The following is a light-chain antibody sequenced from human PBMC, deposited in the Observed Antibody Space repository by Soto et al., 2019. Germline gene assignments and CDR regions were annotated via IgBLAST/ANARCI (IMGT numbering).Light chain of an antibody. Sequence: EIVLTQSPGTLSLSPGERATLSCRASQSVSSSYLAWYQQKPGQAPRLLIYGTSSRATGIPDRFSGSGSGADFNLTISIREPNDCTVYYCQQYDRSPCIFGKGTKLEIK. V-gene: IGKV3-20*01. CDR1: QSVSSSY. J-gene: IGKJ2*02. CDR3: QQYDRSPCI. CDR2: GTS.